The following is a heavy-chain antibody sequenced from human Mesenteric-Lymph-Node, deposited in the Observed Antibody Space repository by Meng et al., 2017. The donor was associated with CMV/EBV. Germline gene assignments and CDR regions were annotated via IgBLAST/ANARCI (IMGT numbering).Heavy chain of an antibody. J-gene: IGHJ3*02. CDR1: GGTFSGDA. Sequence: ASVKVSCKASGGTFSGDALSWMRQAPGEGLEWMGWINPNSGGTNYAQKFQGRVTMTRDTSINTAYLELTRLRSDDTAVFYCARVFVVVPAAIGGNDAFDIWGQGTMVTVSS. CDR2: INPNSGGT. V-gene: IGHV1-2*02. CDR3: ARVFVVVPAAIGGNDAFDI. D-gene: IGHD2-2*02.